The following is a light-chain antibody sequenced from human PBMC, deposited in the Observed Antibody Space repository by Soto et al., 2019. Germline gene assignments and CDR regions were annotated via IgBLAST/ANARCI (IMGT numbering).Light chain of an antibody. CDR1: QSVSSS. J-gene: IGKJ1*01. V-gene: IGKV3-20*01. CDR2: GAS. CDR3: QHYGSSRT. Sequence: EIVLTQSPGTLSLSPGERATLSCRASQSVSSSLAWYQQKPGQAPRLLLYGASSRATGIPDRFSGSGSGPDFTLTISRLEPEDFEVYFCQHYGSSRTFGQGTKVAIK.